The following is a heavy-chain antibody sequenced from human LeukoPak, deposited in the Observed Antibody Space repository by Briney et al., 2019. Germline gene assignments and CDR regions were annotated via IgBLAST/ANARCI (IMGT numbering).Heavy chain of an antibody. CDR1: GYTFTSYD. J-gene: IGHJ4*02. CDR3: ARGPARAYCGGDCYGEDY. CDR2: MNPNSGNT. V-gene: IGHV1-8*01. Sequence: ASVKVSCKASGYTFTSYDINWVRQATGQGLEWMGWMNPNSGNTGYAQKFQGRVTMTRNTSISTAYMELSSLRSEDTAVYYCARGPARAYCGGDCYGEDYWGQGTLVTVSS. D-gene: IGHD2-21*02.